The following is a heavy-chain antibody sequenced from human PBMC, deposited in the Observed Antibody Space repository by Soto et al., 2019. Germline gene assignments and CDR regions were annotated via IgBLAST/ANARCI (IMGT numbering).Heavy chain of an antibody. CDR1: GGSISSGGYY. Sequence: SETLSLTCTVSGGSISSGGYYWSWIRQHPGKGLEWIGYIYYSGSTYYNPSLKSRVTISVDTSKNQFSLKLSSVTAADAAVYYCARDLIARPDILTGYPDPYYYGMDVSGQGTTVTVSS. CDR3: ARDLIARPDILTGYPDPYYYGMDV. J-gene: IGHJ6*02. V-gene: IGHV4-31*03. CDR2: IYYSGST. D-gene: IGHD3-9*01.